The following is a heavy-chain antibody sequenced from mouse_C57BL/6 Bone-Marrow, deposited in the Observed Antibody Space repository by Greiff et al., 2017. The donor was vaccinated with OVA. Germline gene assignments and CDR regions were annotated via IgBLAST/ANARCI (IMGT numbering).Heavy chain of an antibody. V-gene: IGHV3-6*01. CDR3: ARSNGNYARYFDV. Sequence: EVQLQQSGPGLVKPSPSLSLTCSVTGYSITSGYYWNWIRQFPGNKLEWMGYISYDGSPNYNPSLKNRISITRDTSKNQFFLKLNSVTTEDTATYYCARSNGNYARYFDVWGTGTTVTVSS. CDR2: ISYDGSP. J-gene: IGHJ1*03. CDR1: GYSITSGYY. D-gene: IGHD2-1*01.